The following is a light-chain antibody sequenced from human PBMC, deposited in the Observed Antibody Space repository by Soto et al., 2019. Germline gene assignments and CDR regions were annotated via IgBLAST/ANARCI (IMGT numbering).Light chain of an antibody. Sequence: EIVLTQSPATLSVSPGERVTLSCRASQSVDINLAWYQQKPGQAPRLLIYGASTRATDMPGRFSGRGAGAEFTLTISSLQSEDFGVFYCQQRFDWPKITFGQGTRLEI. V-gene: IGKV3-15*01. CDR1: QSVDIN. J-gene: IGKJ5*01. CDR3: QQRFDWPKIT. CDR2: GAS.